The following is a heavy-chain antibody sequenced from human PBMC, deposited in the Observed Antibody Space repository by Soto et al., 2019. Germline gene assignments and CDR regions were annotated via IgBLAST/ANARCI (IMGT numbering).Heavy chain of an antibody. Sequence: GGSLRLSCAAYGFTFSSYSMNWVRQAPGKGLEWVSSISSSSSYIYYADSVKGRFTISRDNAKNSLYLQMNSLRAEDTAVYYCARDHSGSYYVAAPNFDYWGQGTLVTVSS. CDR2: ISSSSSYI. V-gene: IGHV3-21*01. D-gene: IGHD1-26*01. CDR3: ARDHSGSYYVAAPNFDY. J-gene: IGHJ4*02. CDR1: GFTFSSYS.